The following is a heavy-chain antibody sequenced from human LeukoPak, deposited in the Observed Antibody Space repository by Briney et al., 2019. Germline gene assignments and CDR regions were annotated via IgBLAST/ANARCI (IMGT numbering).Heavy chain of an antibody. V-gene: IGHV3-7*04. J-gene: IGHJ3*02. Sequence: GGSLRLSCAASGFIIFKSWMTWVRQAPGKGLEWVAIIKQDASETYYLDSVKGRFTISRDNAKNSIYLHMTRLRVEDTAVYYCARVAGEGSGYHPFDIWGQGTMVTASS. CDR3: ARVAGEGSGYHPFDI. CDR2: IKQDASET. D-gene: IGHD3-22*01. CDR1: GFIIFKSW.